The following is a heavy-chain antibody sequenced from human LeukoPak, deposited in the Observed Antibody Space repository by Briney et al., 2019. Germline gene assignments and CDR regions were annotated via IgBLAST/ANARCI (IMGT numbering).Heavy chain of an antibody. CDR2: IYSSGST. J-gene: IGHJ4*02. Sequence: GGSLRLSCAASGFTVSSNYMTWVRQAPGKGLEWVSGIYSSGSTSYADSVKGRFTISRDNSKNTLYLQMNSLRAEDTAVYYCARDLFTDGYKWGQGTLVTVSS. CDR1: GFTVSSNY. V-gene: IGHV3-53*01. CDR3: ARDLFTDGYK. D-gene: IGHD5-24*01.